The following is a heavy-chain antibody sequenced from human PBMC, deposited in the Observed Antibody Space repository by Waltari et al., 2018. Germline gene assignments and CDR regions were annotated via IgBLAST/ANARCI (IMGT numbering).Heavy chain of an antibody. V-gene: IGHV4-34*01. D-gene: IGHD3-9*01. CDR1: GGSFRGYY. J-gene: IGHJ4*02. CDR2: INHSGST. Sequence: QVQLQQWGAGLLKPSETLSLTCAVYGGSFRGYYWSWIRQPPGKGLEWIGEINHSGSTNYNPSLKSRVTISVDTSKNQFSLKLSSVTAADTAVYYCARGSLAYYDILTGYYLDYWGQGTLVTVSS. CDR3: ARGSLAYYDILTGYYLDY.